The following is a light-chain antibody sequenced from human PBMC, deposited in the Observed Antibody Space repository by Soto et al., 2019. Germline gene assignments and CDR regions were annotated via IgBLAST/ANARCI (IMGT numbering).Light chain of an antibody. Sequence: EIVMTQSPATLSVSPGERATLSCRASESVSSNLAWYQQKPGQAPRLLIRGASTRATGIPATFSGSGSGTEFTLTVSSLQSEDFAVYYCQQYHNWPLTFGQGTRLEI. CDR2: GAS. CDR1: ESVSSN. V-gene: IGKV3-15*01. J-gene: IGKJ5*01. CDR3: QQYHNWPLT.